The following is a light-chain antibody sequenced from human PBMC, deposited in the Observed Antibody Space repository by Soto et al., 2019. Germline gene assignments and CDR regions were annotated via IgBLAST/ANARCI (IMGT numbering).Light chain of an antibody. Sequence: QSVLTQPASVSGSPGQSITIFCTGTSSDVGAYNFVSWYRQHPGKAPKLIIYNVSDRPSGVSNRFSGSKSANTASLTISGLQAEDEADYYCTSSTSRGTYVFGTGTKVTVL. CDR3: TSSTSRGTYV. CDR2: NVS. V-gene: IGLV2-14*03. CDR1: SSDVGAYNF. J-gene: IGLJ1*01.